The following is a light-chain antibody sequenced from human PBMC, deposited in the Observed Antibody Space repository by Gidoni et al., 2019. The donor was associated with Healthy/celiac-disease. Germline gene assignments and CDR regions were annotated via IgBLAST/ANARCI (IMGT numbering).Light chain of an antibody. V-gene: IGKV1-33*01. CDR3: QQYDKLPRGT. CDR1: QDISNY. J-gene: IGKJ2*02. Sequence: DIQMTQSPSSLSASVGDRVTITCQASQDISNYLNWYQQKPGKAPKLLIYDASNLETGVPSRFSGSGSGTDFTFTISSLQPEDIATYYCQQYDKLPRGTFGQGTKLEIK. CDR2: DAS.